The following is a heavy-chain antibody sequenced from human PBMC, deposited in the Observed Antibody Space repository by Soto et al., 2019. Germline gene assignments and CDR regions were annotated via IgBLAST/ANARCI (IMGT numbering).Heavy chain of an antibody. CDR2: IYYSGST. CDR3: ARWFGCGELAYYAMDV. CDR1: NGSISSGGYY. V-gene: IGHV4-31*03. Sequence: QVQLQESGPGLVKPSQTLSLTCTVSNGSISSGGYYWSWIRQHPGKGLEWIGHIYYSGSTYYNPSLKSRVSISIETSKNQFSLKMNSVTAADTAVYYCARWFGCGELAYYAMDVWGQGTTVTVSS. J-gene: IGHJ6*02. D-gene: IGHD3-10*01.